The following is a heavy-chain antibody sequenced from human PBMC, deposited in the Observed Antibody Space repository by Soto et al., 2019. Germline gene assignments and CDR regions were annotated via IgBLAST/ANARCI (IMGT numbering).Heavy chain of an antibody. Sequence: ASVKVSCKASGYTFIDYAMHWVRQAPGQRPEWMGWINFGNGNTKYSQKFQDRVTITRDTSASTAYMELGSLRSEDTAVYYCARGVVVAATSKTFGLYYFDYWGQGTLVTVSS. J-gene: IGHJ4*02. D-gene: IGHD2-15*01. CDR1: GYTFIDYA. CDR3: ARGVVVAATSKTFGLYYFDY. V-gene: IGHV1-3*01. CDR2: INFGNGNT.